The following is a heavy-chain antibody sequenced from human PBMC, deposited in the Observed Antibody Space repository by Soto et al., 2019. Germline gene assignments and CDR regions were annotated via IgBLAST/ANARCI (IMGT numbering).Heavy chain of an antibody. CDR3: ARGIAVAAPVFDAFDI. V-gene: IGHV4-4*02. CDR1: GGSISSSNW. D-gene: IGHD6-19*01. CDR2: IYQSART. Sequence: PSETLSLTCAVSGGSISSSNWWSWVRQPPGKGLEWIGEIYQSARTNYNPSLKSRVTISVDKSKNQFSLNLSSVTAADTAVYYCARGIAVAAPVFDAFDIWGLGTMVTVSS. J-gene: IGHJ3*02.